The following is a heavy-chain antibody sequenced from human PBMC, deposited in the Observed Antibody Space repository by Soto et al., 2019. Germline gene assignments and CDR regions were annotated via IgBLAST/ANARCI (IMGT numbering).Heavy chain of an antibody. Sequence: EVQLLESGGGLVQPGGSRRLSCAASGFTFSSNARSWVRQAPGKGLEWVSAISGSGGSTYYADPVKGRFTISRDNSKNTLYLQMNSLRAEDTAVYYCAKDRWGYYGGNSGNAFDIWGQGTMVTVSS. V-gene: IGHV3-23*01. CDR1: GFTFSSNA. CDR3: AKDRWGYYGGNSGNAFDI. D-gene: IGHD4-17*01. CDR2: ISGSGGST. J-gene: IGHJ3*02.